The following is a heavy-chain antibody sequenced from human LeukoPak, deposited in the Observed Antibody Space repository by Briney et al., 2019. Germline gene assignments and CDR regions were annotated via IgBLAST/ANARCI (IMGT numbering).Heavy chain of an antibody. Sequence: SETLSLTCTVSGGSISSGSYYWSWIRQPAGKGLEWIGRIYTSGSTNYNPSLKSRVTISVDTSKNQFSLKLSSVTAADTAVYYCARYTYDFWSGYYFDYWGQGTLVTVSS. D-gene: IGHD3-3*01. J-gene: IGHJ4*02. CDR2: IYTSGST. V-gene: IGHV4-61*02. CDR3: ARYTYDFWSGYYFDY. CDR1: GGSISSGSYY.